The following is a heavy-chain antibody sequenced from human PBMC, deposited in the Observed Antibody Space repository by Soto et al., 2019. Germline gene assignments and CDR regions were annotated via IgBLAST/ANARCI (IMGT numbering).Heavy chain of an antibody. D-gene: IGHD3-22*01. CDR3: AREIYDYYDSSGFDY. V-gene: IGHV3-74*01. J-gene: IGHJ4*02. CDR1: GFTFSNYW. CDR2: INKDGTII. Sequence: DVQLVQSGGGFVQPGGSLRLSCAASGFTFSNYWMYWVRQGPGKGLVWVSRINKDGTIIGYADSVKGRFTISRDNAKKTVYLQMNSLRAEDTAVYFCAREIYDYYDSSGFDYWGQGAQVTVSS.